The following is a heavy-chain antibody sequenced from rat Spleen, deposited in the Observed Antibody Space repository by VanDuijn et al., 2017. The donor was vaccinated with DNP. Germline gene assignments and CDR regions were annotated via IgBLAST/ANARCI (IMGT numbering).Heavy chain of an antibody. Sequence: EVQLVESGGGLVQPGRSLKVSCTVSGFTFSDYYMAWVRQAPKKGLEWVAAISTSGSRTYYADSVKGRFTISRDNAKTTLYLQMDSLRSEDTATYYCTSGLYWGQGVMVTVSS. D-gene: IGHD1-7*01. V-gene: IGHV5S10*01. CDR3: TSGLY. CDR1: GFTFSDYY. J-gene: IGHJ2*01. CDR2: ISTSGSRT.